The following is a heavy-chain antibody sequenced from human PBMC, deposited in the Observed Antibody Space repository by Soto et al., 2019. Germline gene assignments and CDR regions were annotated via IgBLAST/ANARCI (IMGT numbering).Heavy chain of an antibody. V-gene: IGHV5-10-1*01. D-gene: IGHD6-19*01. Sequence: EVQLVQSGAEVKKPGESLRISCPGSGYSFSNNWISWVRQMPGKGLEWMGRIDPSDSNTNYSPSFQGHVTMSTDKSITTAYLQWNSLKASDTAMYYCTRGHGWSDYWGQGTLVTVSS. CDR3: TRGHGWSDY. J-gene: IGHJ4*02. CDR1: GYSFSNNW. CDR2: IDPSDSNT.